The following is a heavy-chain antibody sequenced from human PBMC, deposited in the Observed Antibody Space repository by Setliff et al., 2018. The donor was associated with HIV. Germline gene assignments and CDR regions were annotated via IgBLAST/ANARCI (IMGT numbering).Heavy chain of an antibody. CDR3: ARSTVGAGASFP. CDR1: GGSISGHY. Sequence: PSETLSLTCTVSGGSISGHYWSWIRQPPGKGLEWIGCISHSGNTNFNPSLNSRVTISLDTSKNQFSLRLTSLTAADTAIYYCARSTVGAGASFPWGRGILVTVSS. J-gene: IGHJ5*02. V-gene: IGHV4-59*11. D-gene: IGHD1-26*01. CDR2: ISHSGNT.